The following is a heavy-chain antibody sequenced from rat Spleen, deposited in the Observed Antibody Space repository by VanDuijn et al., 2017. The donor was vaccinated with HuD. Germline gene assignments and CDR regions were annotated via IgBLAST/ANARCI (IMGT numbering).Heavy chain of an antibody. CDR2: ISTDGGST. V-gene: IGHV5S13*01. D-gene: IGHD1-7*01. CDR1: GFTFSNSG. J-gene: IGHJ1*01. CDR3: ARHPQLGVFWYFDF. Sequence: EVQLVESGGGLVQPGGSLKLSCAASGFTFSNSGMAWIRQTPTKGLEWVASISTDGGSTYYRDSVKGRFTISRDNAKSTLYLQMDGLRSEDTATYYCARHPQLGVFWYFDFWGPGTMVTVSS.